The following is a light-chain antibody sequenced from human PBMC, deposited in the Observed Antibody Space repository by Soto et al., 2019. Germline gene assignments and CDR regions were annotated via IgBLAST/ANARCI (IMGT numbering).Light chain of an antibody. V-gene: IGKV3-20*01. J-gene: IGKJ1*01. CDR1: HSVSGNQ. CDR2: AAS. Sequence: IVLTQSPGTLSLSPGERATLSCRASHSVSGNQVAWYQQRPGQAPRLLISAASIRAAGVSDRFSGSGSGTDFTLTVSRLEPEDFAVYYCQQFAESPVTFGQGTKVEI. CDR3: QQFAESPVT.